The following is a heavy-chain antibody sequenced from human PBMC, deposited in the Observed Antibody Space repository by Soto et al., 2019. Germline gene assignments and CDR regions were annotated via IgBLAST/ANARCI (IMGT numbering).Heavy chain of an antibody. CDR1: GFTFTNYW. CDR3: ARDWFRSGYHPHLHY. V-gene: IGHV3-7*01. J-gene: IGHJ4*02. D-gene: IGHD3-22*01. CDR2: IKQDGSEK. Sequence: PGGSLRLSCAASGFTFTNYWMSWVRQAPGKGLEWVANIKQDGSEKYYVDSVEGRFTVSRDNTKNLVYLHMNSLRAEDTAVYYCARDWFRSGYHPHLHYWCQGTLVTVSS.